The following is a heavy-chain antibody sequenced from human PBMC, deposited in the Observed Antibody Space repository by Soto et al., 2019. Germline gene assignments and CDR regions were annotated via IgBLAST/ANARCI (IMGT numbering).Heavy chain of an antibody. Sequence: SETLSLSCTVSGGSISSYYWSWIRQPPGKGLEWIGYIYYSGSTNYNPSLKSRVTISVDTSKNQFSLKLSSVTAADTAVYYCAREVRDYYDSSGYSNWFDPWGQGTLVTVSS. CDR3: AREVRDYYDSSGYSNWFDP. D-gene: IGHD3-22*01. CDR1: GGSISSYY. CDR2: IYYSGST. J-gene: IGHJ5*02. V-gene: IGHV4-59*01.